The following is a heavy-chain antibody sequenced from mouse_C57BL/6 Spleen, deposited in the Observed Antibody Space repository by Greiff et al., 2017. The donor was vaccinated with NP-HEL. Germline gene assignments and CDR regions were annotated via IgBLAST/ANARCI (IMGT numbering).Heavy chain of an antibody. Sequence: QVQLQQSGPGLVQPSQSLSITCTVSGFSLTSYGVHWVRQSPGKGLEWLGVIWSGGSTDYNAAFISRLSISKDNSKSQVFFKMNSLQADDTAIYYCARTYSNFAYWGQGTLVTVSA. V-gene: IGHV2-2*01. CDR1: GFSLTSYG. J-gene: IGHJ3*01. CDR3: ARTYSNFAY. D-gene: IGHD2-5*01. CDR2: IWSGGST.